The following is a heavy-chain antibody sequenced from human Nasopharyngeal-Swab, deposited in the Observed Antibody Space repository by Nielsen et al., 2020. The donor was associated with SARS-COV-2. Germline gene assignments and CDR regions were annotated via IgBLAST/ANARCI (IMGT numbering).Heavy chain of an antibody. CDR1: YY. CDR2: ISPRSGYM. Sequence: YYWGWIRQPPGKGLEWVSYISPRSGYMHYAESLKVRFTISRDNGKNSVYLQMNSLRADDTAVYFCARQDRFYYSLDVWGKGTTVTVSS. D-gene: IGHD3-3*01. J-gene: IGHJ6*03. V-gene: IGHV3-11*06. CDR3: ARQDRFYYSLDV.